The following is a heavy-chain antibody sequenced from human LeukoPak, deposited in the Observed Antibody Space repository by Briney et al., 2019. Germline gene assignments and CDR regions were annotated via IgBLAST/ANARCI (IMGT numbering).Heavy chain of an antibody. D-gene: IGHD2-2*01. V-gene: IGHV3-23*01. Sequence: GGSLRLSCAASGFTFSSYAMSWVRQAPGKGLEWVSAISGSGGSTYYADSVKGRFTISRDNSKNTLYLQMNSLRAEDTAVYYCARRWRPAAKSGAFDYWGQGTLVTVSS. J-gene: IGHJ4*02. CDR3: ARRWRPAAKSGAFDY. CDR1: GFTFSSYA. CDR2: ISGSGGST.